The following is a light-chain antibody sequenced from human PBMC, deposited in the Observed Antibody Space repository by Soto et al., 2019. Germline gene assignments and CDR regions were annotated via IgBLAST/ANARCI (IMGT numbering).Light chain of an antibody. CDR1: QSISVW. CDR3: QQYNGYSIT. Sequence: DIQMTQSPSTLSASVGDRVTITCRASQSISVWLAWYQQKPGKAPKLLIYKASNLQTGVPSRFSGSGSGTEFTLTISSLQPDDCATYYCQQYNGYSITFGQGTRLEIK. V-gene: IGKV1-5*03. CDR2: KAS. J-gene: IGKJ5*01.